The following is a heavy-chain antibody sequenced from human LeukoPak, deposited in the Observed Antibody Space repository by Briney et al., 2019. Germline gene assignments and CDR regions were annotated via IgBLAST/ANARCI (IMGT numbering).Heavy chain of an antibody. CDR2: ISVDGRST. Sequence: GGSLRLSCAASGFAFDDCAMHWVRRRPGKGLEWVSLISVDGRSTYYADSVKGRFTISRDNSKNSLYLQMKSLRTEDTALYYCAKDRGRLVATWGHFDYWGQGTLVTVSS. CDR1: GFAFDDCA. D-gene: IGHD3-16*01. V-gene: IGHV3-43*02. J-gene: IGHJ4*02. CDR3: AKDRGRLVATWGHFDY.